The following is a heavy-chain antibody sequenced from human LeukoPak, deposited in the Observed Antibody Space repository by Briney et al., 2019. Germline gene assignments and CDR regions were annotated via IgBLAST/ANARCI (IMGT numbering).Heavy chain of an antibody. CDR2: INPNSGGT. D-gene: IGHD2-21*01. CDR3: ARGRGGGDYYADY. CDR1: GYTFTGYY. V-gene: IGHV1-2*06. Sequence: ASVKVSCKASGYTFTGYYMHWVRQAPGQGLEWMGRINPNSGGTNYAQKFQSRVTMTRDTSISTAYMELSRLRSDDTAVYYCARGRGGGDYYADYWGQGTLVTVSS. J-gene: IGHJ4*02.